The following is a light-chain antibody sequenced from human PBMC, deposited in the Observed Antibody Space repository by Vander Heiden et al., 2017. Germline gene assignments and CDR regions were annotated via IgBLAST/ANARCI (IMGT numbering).Light chain of an antibody. J-gene: IGLJ3*02. CDR2: GTN. V-gene: IGLV1-44*01. CDR3: AAWDDSLKGWV. Sequence: QSVLTQPPSASGTPGQRVAISCSGSRSNIGTNTVSWYQQPPGTAPQLLIYGTNQRPSGVPDRFSGSKSGTSASLAISGLQSEDEADYYCAAWDDSLKGWVFGGGTKLTVL. CDR1: RSNIGTNT.